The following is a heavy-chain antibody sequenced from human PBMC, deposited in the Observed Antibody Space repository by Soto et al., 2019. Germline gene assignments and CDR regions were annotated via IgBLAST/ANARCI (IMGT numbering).Heavy chain of an antibody. V-gene: IGHV1-69*02. CDR2: IIPILDIA. CDR3: ARGGVAVAGNDY. Sequence: QVQLVQSGAEVKKPGSSVKVSCKASGGTFSSYNISWVRQAPGQGLEWMGRIIPILDIANYAQKFQGRVTITADKSTSTAYMELSSLRSEDTAVYYCARGGVAVAGNDYWGQGTLVTVSS. D-gene: IGHD6-19*01. CDR1: GGTFSSYN. J-gene: IGHJ4*02.